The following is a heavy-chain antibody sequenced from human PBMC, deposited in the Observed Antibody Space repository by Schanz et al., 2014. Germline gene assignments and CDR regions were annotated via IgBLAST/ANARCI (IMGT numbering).Heavy chain of an antibody. CDR3: ARGTDWNLHY. V-gene: IGHV3-21*05. J-gene: IGHJ4*02. CDR1: EFTFSSYK. D-gene: IGHD1-1*01. CDR2: ISGTTTYT. Sequence: EVQLVESGGGFVQPGGSLRLSCEASEFTFSSYKMNWVRQAPGKGLEWVSYISGTTTYTNYADSVKGRFTISRDNAKNSLYLQMNSLRAEATAVYYCARGTDWNLHYWGQGTLVTVSS.